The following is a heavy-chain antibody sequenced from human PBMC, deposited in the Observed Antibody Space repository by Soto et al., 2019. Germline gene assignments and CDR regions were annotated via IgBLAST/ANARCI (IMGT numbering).Heavy chain of an antibody. CDR3: AKVIRADSTSSNFYYYSGMVV. CDR1: GFSFSTYG. D-gene: IGHD6-6*01. V-gene: IGHV3-30*18. J-gene: IGHJ6*02. CDR2: ISNDGSNK. Sequence: GGSLRLSCAASGFSFSTYGMHWVRQAPGKGLEWMAVISNDGSNKYYADSVKGRFTISRDNSKDTLFLQMNSLRGEDTAIYYCAKVIRADSTSSNFYYYSGMVVWDPGPTLTVSS.